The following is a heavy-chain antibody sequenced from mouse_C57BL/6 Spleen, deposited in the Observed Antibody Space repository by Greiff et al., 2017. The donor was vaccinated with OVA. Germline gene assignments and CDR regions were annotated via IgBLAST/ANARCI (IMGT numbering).Heavy chain of an antibody. Sequence: QVQLQQSGAELAKPGASVKLSCKASGYTFTSYWMPWVNQRPGQGLEWIGYINPSSGYPKYNQKFKDKATLTADKSSSTAYMQLSSLTYEDSAVYYCARGDMYDYAAWFAYWGQGTLVTVSA. CDR2: INPSSGYP. D-gene: IGHD2-4*01. CDR3: ARGDMYDYAAWFAY. V-gene: IGHV1-7*01. J-gene: IGHJ3*01. CDR1: GYTFTSYW.